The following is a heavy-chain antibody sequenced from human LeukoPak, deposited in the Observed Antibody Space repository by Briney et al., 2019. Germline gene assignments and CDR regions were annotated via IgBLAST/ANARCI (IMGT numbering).Heavy chain of an antibody. Sequence: QAGGSLRLSCAASGFTFSSYWMSWVRQAPGKGLEWVANIKQDGSEKYYVDSVKGRFTISRDNAKNSLYLQMNSLRAEDTAVYYCARGAGRYSSLTDYWGQGTQVTVSS. CDR2: IKQDGSEK. CDR1: GFTFSSYW. J-gene: IGHJ4*02. CDR3: ARGAGRYSSLTDY. D-gene: IGHD6-13*01. V-gene: IGHV3-7*01.